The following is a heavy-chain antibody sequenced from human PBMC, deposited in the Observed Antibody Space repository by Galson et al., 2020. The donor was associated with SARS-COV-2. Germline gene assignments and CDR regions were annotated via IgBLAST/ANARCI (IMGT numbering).Heavy chain of an antibody. CDR3: ATHFAVVVAATLDY. CDR1: GYTLTELS. J-gene: IGHJ4*02. Sequence: ASVKVSCKVSGYTLTELSMHWVRPAPGKGLEWMGGFDPEDGETIYAQKFQGRVTMTEDTSTDTAYMELSSLRSEDTAVYYCATHFAVVVAATLDYWGQGTLVTVSS. V-gene: IGHV1-24*01. CDR2: FDPEDGET. D-gene: IGHD2-15*01.